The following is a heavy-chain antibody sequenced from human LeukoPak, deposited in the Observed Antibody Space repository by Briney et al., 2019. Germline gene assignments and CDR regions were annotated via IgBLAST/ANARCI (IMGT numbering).Heavy chain of an antibody. J-gene: IGHJ4*02. Sequence: GGSLRLSCAASGFTFSSYSMNWVRQAPGKGLEWVSYISSSSSIIYYADSVKGRFTISRDNAKKSLFLQMNSLRAEDTAVYYCAKDIYDSSASFDYWGQGTLVTVSS. CDR3: AKDIYDSSASFDY. V-gene: IGHV3-48*04. D-gene: IGHD3-22*01. CDR1: GFTFSSYS. CDR2: ISSSSSII.